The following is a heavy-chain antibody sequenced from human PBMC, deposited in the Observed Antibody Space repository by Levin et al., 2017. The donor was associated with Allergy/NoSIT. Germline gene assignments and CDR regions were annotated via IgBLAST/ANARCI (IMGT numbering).Heavy chain of an antibody. V-gene: IGHV7-4-1*02. CDR1: GYIFESFE. CDR3: AIQLNDWWKVFEY. J-gene: IGHJ4*02. D-gene: IGHD2-8*02. Sequence: GASVKVSCKASGYIFESFEMNWLRQAPGQGLEWMGSINPRTGDPTYAPAFTGRSVFSFERSVSTAFLQISSLKAEDTAVYYCAIQLNDWWKVFEYWGQGTLVTVSS. CDR2: INPRTGDP.